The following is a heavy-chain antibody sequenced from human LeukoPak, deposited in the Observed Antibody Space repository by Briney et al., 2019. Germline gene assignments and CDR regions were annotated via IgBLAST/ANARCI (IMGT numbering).Heavy chain of an antibody. CDR2: IYTSGST. D-gene: IGHD1-26*01. Sequence: SETLSLTCTVSGGSISSYYWSWIRQPAGKGLERIGRIYTSGSTNYNPSLKSRVTMSVDTSKNQFSLKLSSVTAADTAVYYCARDRGGRSYYYYYYYMDVRGKGTTVTVSS. J-gene: IGHJ6*03. V-gene: IGHV4-4*07. CDR3: ARDRGGRSYYYYYYYMDV. CDR1: GGSISSYY.